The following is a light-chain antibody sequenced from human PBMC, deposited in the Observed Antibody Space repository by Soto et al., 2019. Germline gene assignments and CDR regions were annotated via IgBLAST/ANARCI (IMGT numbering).Light chain of an antibody. CDR1: QSIDNY. V-gene: IGKV1-39*01. CDR2: AAS. Sequence: DIQMTQSPSSLSAFVGDRVTITCRASQSIDNYLNWYQQKPGKAPKLLIYAASSLQSGVPSRFSGSGSGTDFTLTISSLQPDDFATYYCQHYNSYSEAFGQGTKVDIK. CDR3: QHYNSYSEA. J-gene: IGKJ1*01.